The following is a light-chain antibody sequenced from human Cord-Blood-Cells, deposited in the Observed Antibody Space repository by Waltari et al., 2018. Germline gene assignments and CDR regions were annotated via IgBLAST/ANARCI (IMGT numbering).Light chain of an antibody. Sequence: EIVMTQSQATLSVSPGERATLSCRASQSVSSNLAWYQQKPGQAPRPLIYGASTRATGIPASFSGSGSGTEFTLTISSLQSEDFAVYYCQQYNNWPRTFGQGTKVEIK. CDR1: QSVSSN. V-gene: IGKV3-15*01. J-gene: IGKJ1*01. CDR2: GAS. CDR3: QQYNNWPRT.